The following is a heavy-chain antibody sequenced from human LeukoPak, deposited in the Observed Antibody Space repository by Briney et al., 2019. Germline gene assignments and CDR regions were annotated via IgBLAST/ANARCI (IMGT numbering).Heavy chain of an antibody. J-gene: IGHJ4*02. V-gene: IGHV3-48*01. D-gene: IGHD5-12*01. CDR1: GFTFSSYS. Sequence: GGSLRLSCAASGFTFSSYSMNGVRQAPGKGLEWISFISSRSSTIHYADSVKGRFTISRDNAKNSLYLQMNSLRAEDTAVYYCARDHIAATTSGICWGQGTLVTVSS. CDR3: ARDHIAATTSGIC. CDR2: ISSRSSTI.